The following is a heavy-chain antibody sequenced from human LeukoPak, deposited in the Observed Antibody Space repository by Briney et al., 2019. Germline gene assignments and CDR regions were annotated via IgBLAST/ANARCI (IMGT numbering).Heavy chain of an antibody. J-gene: IGHJ4*02. V-gene: IGHV3-23*01. CDR1: GFSFSSDG. CDR2: ILGLGGAGRT. CDR3: AHGTMYQLDY. D-gene: IGHD2-2*01. Sequence: GGSLRLSCSASGFSFSSDGMSWVRQAPGKGLEWVSGILGLGGAGRTYYADSVKGRFTISRDNSKNTLYLQMNSMRAEDTAVYYCAHGTMYQLDYWGQGTLVTVSS.